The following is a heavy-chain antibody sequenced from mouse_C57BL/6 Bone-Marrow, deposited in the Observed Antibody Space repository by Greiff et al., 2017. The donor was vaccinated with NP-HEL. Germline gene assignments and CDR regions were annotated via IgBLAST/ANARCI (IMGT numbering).Heavy chain of an antibody. D-gene: IGHD1-1*02. CDR3: ARGSTWFAY. Sequence: EVKVVESEGGLVQPGSSMKLSCTASGFTFSDYYMAWVRQVPEKGLEWVANINYDGSSTYYLDSLKSRFIISRDNAKNILYLQMSSLKSEDTATYYCARGSTWFAYWGQGTLGTVSA. J-gene: IGHJ3*01. CDR1: GFTFSDYY. V-gene: IGHV5-16*01. CDR2: INYDGSST.